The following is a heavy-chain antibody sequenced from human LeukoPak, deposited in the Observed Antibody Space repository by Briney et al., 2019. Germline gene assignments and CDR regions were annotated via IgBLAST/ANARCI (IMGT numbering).Heavy chain of an antibody. CDR3: ARDGYYYDSSGYSPRVFDY. CDR2: IYRTGSI. V-gene: IGHV4-38-2*02. D-gene: IGHD3-22*01. Sequence: SETLSLTCTVSGYSINSGYYWVWIRQPPGKGLEWIGSIYRTGSINYNPSLKSRVTISLDTSKNQFSLKVNSVTAADTAVYYCARDGYYYDSSGYSPRVFDYWGQGTLVTVSS. CDR1: GYSINSGYY. J-gene: IGHJ4*02.